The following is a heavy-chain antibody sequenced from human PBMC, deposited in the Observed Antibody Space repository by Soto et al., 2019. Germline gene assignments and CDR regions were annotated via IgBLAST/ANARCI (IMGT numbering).Heavy chain of an antibody. D-gene: IGHD3-10*01. CDR3: ARDHYYGSESYYNY. J-gene: IGHJ4*02. Sequence: PGGSLRLSCAASGFTFSTYWMSWVRQAPGKGLEWVANIKQDGSEKYYVDSVKGRFTISRDNAKNSLYLQMNSLRAEDTAVYYCARDHYYGSESYYNYWGQGALVTVSS. CDR1: GFTFSTYW. V-gene: IGHV3-7*01. CDR2: IKQDGSEK.